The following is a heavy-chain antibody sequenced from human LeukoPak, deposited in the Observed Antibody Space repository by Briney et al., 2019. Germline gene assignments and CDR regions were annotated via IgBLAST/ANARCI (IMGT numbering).Heavy chain of an antibody. V-gene: IGHV3-69-1*01. CDR3: ARRPGIAAAGTDY. D-gene: IGHD6-13*01. CDR2: ISSSSYI. J-gene: IGHJ4*02. CDR1: GFTVSSNY. Sequence: GGSLRLSCAASGFTVSSNYMSWVRQAPGKGLEWVSSISSSSYIYYADSVKGRFTISRDNAKNSLYLQMNSLRAEDTAVYYCARRPGIAAAGTDYWGQGTLVTVSS.